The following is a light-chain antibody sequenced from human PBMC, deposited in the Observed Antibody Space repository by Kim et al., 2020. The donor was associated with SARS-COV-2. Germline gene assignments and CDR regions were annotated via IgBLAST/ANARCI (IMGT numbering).Light chain of an antibody. CDR3: QSYDSSNSWV. CDR2: ADN. Sequence: KTVTISCTRSRCSITSNYVQWYQHRPGSAPTTVIYADNQRPSGVPDRFSGSIDSSSNSASLTISGLKTEDEADYYCQSYDSSNSWVFGGGTQLTVL. J-gene: IGLJ3*02. V-gene: IGLV6-57*03. CDR1: RCSITSNY.